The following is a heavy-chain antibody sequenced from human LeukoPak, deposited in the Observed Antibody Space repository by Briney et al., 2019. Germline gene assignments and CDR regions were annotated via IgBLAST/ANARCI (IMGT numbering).Heavy chain of an antibody. Sequence: PSQTLSLTCAISGDSVSSNSAAWNWIRQSPSRGLEWLGRTYYRSKWYNDYAVSVKSRITINPDTSKNQFSLQLNSVTPEDTAVYYCARSVYLGVDTAIGRGLPARYFQHWGQGTLVTVSS. CDR1: GDSVSSNSAA. CDR3: ARSVYLGVDTAIGRGLPARYFQH. D-gene: IGHD5-18*01. CDR2: TYYRSKWYN. V-gene: IGHV6-1*01. J-gene: IGHJ1*01.